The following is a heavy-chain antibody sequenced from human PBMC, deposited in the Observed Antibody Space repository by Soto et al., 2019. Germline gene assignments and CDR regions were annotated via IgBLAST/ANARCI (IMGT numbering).Heavy chain of an antibody. CDR3: VKDASPRIDRSRTSCYFDY. J-gene: IGHJ4*02. D-gene: IGHD2-2*01. Sequence: GGSLRLSCAASGFTFADYAMHWVRQVPVKGLEWVSGISWNRGGIDYADPVKGRFTIFRDNAKQSLFLQMNSLEPEDSALYYCVKDASPRIDRSRTSCYFDYWGQGTLVTVSS. V-gene: IGHV3-9*01. CDR1: GFTFADYA. CDR2: ISWNRGGI.